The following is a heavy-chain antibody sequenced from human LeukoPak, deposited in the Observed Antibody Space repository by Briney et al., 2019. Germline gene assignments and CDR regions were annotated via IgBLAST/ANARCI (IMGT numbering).Heavy chain of an antibody. D-gene: IGHD3-10*01. CDR2: INHSGST. CDR1: GGSFSGYY. CDR3: ARGSDITMVRGVIITTHMDV. Sequence: SETLSLTCAVYGGSFSGYYWSWIRQPPGKGLEWIGEINHSGSTNYSPSLKSRVTISVDTSKNQFSLKLSSVTAADTAVYYCARGSDITMVRGVIITTHMDVWGQGTTVTVSS. V-gene: IGHV4-34*01. J-gene: IGHJ6*02.